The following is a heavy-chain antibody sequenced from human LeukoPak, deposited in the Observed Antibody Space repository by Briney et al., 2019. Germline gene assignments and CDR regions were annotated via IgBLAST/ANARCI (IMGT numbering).Heavy chain of an antibody. D-gene: IGHD5-18*01. CDR3: ARAESPGYSYGNYFGY. V-gene: IGHV3-30-3*01. Sequence: PGRSLRLSCAASGFTFSSYAMHWVRQAPGKGLEWVAVISYDGSNKYYADSVKGRFTISRDNSKNTLYLQMNSLRAEDTAVYYCARAESPGYSYGNYFGYWGQGTLVTVSS. CDR2: ISYDGSNK. CDR1: GFTFSSYA. J-gene: IGHJ4*02.